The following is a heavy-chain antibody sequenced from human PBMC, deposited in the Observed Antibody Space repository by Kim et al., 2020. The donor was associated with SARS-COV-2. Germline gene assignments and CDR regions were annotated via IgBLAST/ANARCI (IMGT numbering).Heavy chain of an antibody. Sequence: GSLSLTCAVYGGSFSGYYWSWIRQPPGKGLEWIGEINHSGSTNYNPSLKSRVTISVDTSKNQFSLKLSSVTAADTAVYYCASLGYWGQGTLVTVSS. CDR3: ASLGY. V-gene: IGHV4-34*01. D-gene: IGHD7-27*01. CDR2: INHSGST. J-gene: IGHJ4*02. CDR1: GGSFSGYY.